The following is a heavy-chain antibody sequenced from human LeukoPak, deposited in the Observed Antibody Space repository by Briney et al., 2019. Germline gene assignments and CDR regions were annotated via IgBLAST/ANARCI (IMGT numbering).Heavy chain of an antibody. Sequence: GGSLRLSCAASGFTFSAYYMSWIRQAPGKGLECVSYITSGSLYTNYADSVKGRFTISRDNAKNSLYLQMNGLRAEDTAVYYCARGMYDYGDSLATSYFDFWGQGALVTVSS. V-gene: IGHV3-11*05. CDR2: ITSGSLYT. D-gene: IGHD4-17*01. J-gene: IGHJ4*02. CDR1: GFTFSAYY. CDR3: ARGMYDYGDSLATSYFDF.